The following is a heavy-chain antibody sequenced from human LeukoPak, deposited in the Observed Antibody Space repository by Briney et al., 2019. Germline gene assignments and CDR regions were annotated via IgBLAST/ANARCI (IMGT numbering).Heavy chain of an antibody. CDR1: GYTFTSYG. V-gene: IGHV1-18*01. J-gene: IGHJ6*03. CDR2: ISTYNGNT. D-gene: IGHD2-2*01. CDR3: ARDGPRYQPYYMDV. Sequence: GASVKVSCKASGYTFTSYGISWVRQAPGQGLEWMGWISTYNGNTNYAQKLQGRVTMTTDTSTSTAYMELRSLRSDDTAVYYCARDGPRYQPYYMDVWGKGTTVTVSS.